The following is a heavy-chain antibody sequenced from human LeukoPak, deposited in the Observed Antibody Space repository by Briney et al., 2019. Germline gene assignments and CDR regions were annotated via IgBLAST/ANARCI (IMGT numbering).Heavy chain of an antibody. CDR2: ISGSGGST. CDR1: GFTFSSYG. CDR3: AKGGLVHRFDP. J-gene: IGHJ5*02. Sequence: PGGSLRLSCAASGFTFSSYGMTWVREAPGKALEWVSAISGSGGSTYYADSVKGRFTISTDNSKNTLYLQMNSLRADDTAVYYCAKGGLVHRFDPWGQGTLVTVSS. V-gene: IGHV3-23*01.